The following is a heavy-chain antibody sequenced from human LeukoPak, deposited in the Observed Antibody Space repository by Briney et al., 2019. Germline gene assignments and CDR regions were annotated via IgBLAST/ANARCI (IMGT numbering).Heavy chain of an antibody. CDR3: AEGGYYDSSGQRAFDI. V-gene: IGHV3-48*01. J-gene: IGHJ3*02. CDR1: GFTFNTYT. D-gene: IGHD3-22*01. CDR2: ISGSSGII. Sequence: PGGSLRLSCAASGFTFNTYTMNWVRQAPGKGLEWVSYISGSSGIIDYADSVRGRFTISRDNAKNSLYLQMNSLRAEDTAVYYCAEGGYYDSSGQRAFDIWGQGTMVTVSS.